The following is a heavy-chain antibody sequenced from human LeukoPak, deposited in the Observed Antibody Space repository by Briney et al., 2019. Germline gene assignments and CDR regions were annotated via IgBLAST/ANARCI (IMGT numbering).Heavy chain of an antibody. CDR2: ISGSGGST. CDR1: GFTFSSYA. CDR3: ANGRGNQQLDPYYYYGMDV. V-gene: IGHV3-23*01. Sequence: PGGSLRLSCAASGFTFSSYAMSWVRQAPGKGLEWVSAISGSGGSTYYADSVKGRFTISRDNSKNTLYLQMNSLRAEDTAVYYCANGRGNQQLDPYYYYGMDVWGQGTTVTVSS. D-gene: IGHD6-13*01. J-gene: IGHJ6*02.